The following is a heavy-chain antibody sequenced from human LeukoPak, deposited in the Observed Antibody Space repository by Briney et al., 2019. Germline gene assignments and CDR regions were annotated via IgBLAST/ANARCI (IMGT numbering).Heavy chain of an antibody. Sequence: GGSLRLSCAASGFTFSSYSMNWVRQAPGKGLEWVSYISSSSSTIYYADSVKGRFTISRDNAKNSLCLQMNSLRAEDTAVYYCARDSHGGPSGYWGQGTLVTVSS. J-gene: IGHJ4*02. CDR1: GFTFSSYS. CDR3: ARDSHGGPSGY. CDR2: ISSSSSTI. D-gene: IGHD4-23*01. V-gene: IGHV3-48*01.